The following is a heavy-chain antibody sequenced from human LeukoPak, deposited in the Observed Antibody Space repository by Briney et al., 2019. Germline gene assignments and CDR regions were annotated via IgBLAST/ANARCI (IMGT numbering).Heavy chain of an antibody. Sequence: SQTLSLTCTVSGGSVTSGNYYWNWIRQPAGKGLEWIGRIYTNGGASYNPSLKSRVTISIDASKNQFSLKLSSVTAADTAVYYCAREPPGYWGQGTLVTVSS. V-gene: IGHV4-61*02. J-gene: IGHJ4*02. CDR3: AREPPGY. CDR2: IYTNGGA. CDR1: GGSVTSGNYY.